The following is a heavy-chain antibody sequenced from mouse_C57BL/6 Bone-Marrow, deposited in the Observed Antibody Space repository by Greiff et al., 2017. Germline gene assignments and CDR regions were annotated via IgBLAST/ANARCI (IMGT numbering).Heavy chain of an antibody. CDR3: ASPFAY. Sequence: VKLMESGAELVRPGASVKLSCKASGYTFTDYYINWVKQRPGQGLEWIARIYPGSGNTYYNEKFKGKATLTAEKSSSTAYMQLSSLTSEDSAVYFCASPFAYWGQGTLVTVSA. CDR2: IYPGSGNT. V-gene: IGHV1-76*01. CDR1: GYTFTDYY. J-gene: IGHJ3*01.